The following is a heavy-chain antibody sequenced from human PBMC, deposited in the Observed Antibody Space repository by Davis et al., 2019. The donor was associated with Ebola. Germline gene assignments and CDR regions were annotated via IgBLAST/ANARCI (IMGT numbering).Heavy chain of an antibody. D-gene: IGHD3-3*01. V-gene: IGHV3-23*01. CDR1: GFTFSSYA. Sequence: PGGSLRLSCAASGFTFSSYAMSWVRQAPGKGLEWVSAISGSGGSTYYADSVKGRFTISRDNSKNTLYLQMNSLRAEDTAVYYCAKVRNYDFWSGPFGYWGQGTLVTVSS. CDR2: ISGSGGST. J-gene: IGHJ4*02. CDR3: AKVRNYDFWSGPFGY.